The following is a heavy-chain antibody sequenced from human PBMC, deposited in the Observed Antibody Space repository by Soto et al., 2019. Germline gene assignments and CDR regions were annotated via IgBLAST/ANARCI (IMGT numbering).Heavy chain of an antibody. V-gene: IGHV1-58*01. J-gene: IGHJ3*02. CDR3: AADVVTYAHGGYYVDGFDT. CDR1: GLTFRDSA. Sequence: APGKVSGNASGLTFRDSAVQWAPKRRGHRLKWIGWIVVGSGNTNYAHDFQGRVTISRAMTTNTVYIKLRSLRSEDSAVFFCAADVVTYAHGGYYVDGFDTWGRGTMVTVSS. CDR2: IVVGSGNT. D-gene: IGHD3-22*01.